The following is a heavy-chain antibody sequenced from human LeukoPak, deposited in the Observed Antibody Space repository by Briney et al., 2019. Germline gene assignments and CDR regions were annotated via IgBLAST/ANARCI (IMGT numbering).Heavy chain of an antibody. CDR3: ARLRWGGWGDYYGMDV. CDR2: MNPNSGNT. D-gene: IGHD7-27*01. J-gene: IGHJ6*02. V-gene: IGHV1-8*02. Sequence: ASVKASCKASGYTFTSYGISWVRQAPGQGLEWMGWMNPNSGNTGYAQKFQGRVTMTRNTSISTAYMELSSLRSEDTAVYYCARLRWGGWGDYYGMDVWGQGTTVTVSS. CDR1: GYTFTSYG.